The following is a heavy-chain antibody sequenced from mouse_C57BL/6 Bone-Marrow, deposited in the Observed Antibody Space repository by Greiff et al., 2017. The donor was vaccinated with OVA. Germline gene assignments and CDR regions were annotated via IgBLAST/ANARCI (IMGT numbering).Heavy chain of an antibody. CDR1: GFTFSDYY. D-gene: IGHD4-1*01. Sequence: EVQLVESEGGLVQPGSSMKLSCTASGFTFSDYYMAWVRQVPEKGREWVANINYDGSSTYYLDSLKSRFIISRDNAKNILYLQMSSLKSEDTATYYCARDLGLFDYWGQGTTLTVSS. V-gene: IGHV5-16*01. CDR2: INYDGSST. CDR3: ARDLGLFDY. J-gene: IGHJ2*01.